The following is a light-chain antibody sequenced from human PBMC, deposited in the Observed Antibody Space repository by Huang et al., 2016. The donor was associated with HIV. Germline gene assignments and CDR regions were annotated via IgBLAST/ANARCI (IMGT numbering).Light chain of an antibody. CDR1: QSVSTN. J-gene: IGKJ4*01. CDR2: DAS. Sequence: EIVLTQSPVTLSLSPGDRATLTCRASQSVSTNLAWYQQKPGQAPRLRIYDASSRASGIPARFSGRGSWTDFTLTISSLEPEDFAIYYCQQRSNWPPLTFGGGTKVEMK. V-gene: IGKV3-11*01. CDR3: QQRSNWPPLT.